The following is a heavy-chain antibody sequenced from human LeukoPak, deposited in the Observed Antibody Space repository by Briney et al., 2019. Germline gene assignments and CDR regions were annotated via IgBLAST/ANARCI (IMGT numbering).Heavy chain of an antibody. CDR3: ARDPNSAL. J-gene: IGHJ4*02. CDR1: GGSISSSY. V-gene: IGHV4-4*07. CDR2: IYTSGST. D-gene: IGHD2-21*01. Sequence: PSETLSLTCTVSGGSISSSYWSWIRQPVGKGLEWIGRIYTSGSTNYNYNPSLKSRVTMSVDTSKNQFSLKLRSVTAADTAVYYCARDPNSALWGQGTLVTVSS.